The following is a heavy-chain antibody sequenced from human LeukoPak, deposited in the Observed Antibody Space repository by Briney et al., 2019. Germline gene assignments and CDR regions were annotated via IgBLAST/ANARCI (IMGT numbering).Heavy chain of an antibody. CDR1: GYTFTSYG. CDR2: ISAYNGNT. V-gene: IGHV1-18*01. Sequence: ASVKVSCRASGYTFTSYGISWVRQAPGQGLEWMGWISAYNGNTNYAQKLQGRVTITTDESTSTAYMELSSLRSEDTAVYYCARDYGGNSGWFDPWGQGTLVTVSS. D-gene: IGHD4-23*01. CDR3: ARDYGGNSGWFDP. J-gene: IGHJ5*02.